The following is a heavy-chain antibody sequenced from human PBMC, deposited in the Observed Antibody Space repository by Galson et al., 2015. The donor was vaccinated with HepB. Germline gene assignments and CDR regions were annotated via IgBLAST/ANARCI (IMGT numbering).Heavy chain of an antibody. CDR3: ARDPYSSGWAKGSSFDI. CDR1: GFTFSSYE. CDR2: ISSSGSTI. D-gene: IGHD6-19*01. V-gene: IGHV3-48*03. Sequence: SLRLSCAASGFTFSSYEMNWVRQAPGKGLEWVSYISSSGSTIYYADSVKGRFTISRDNAKNSLYLQMNSLRAEDTAVYYCARDPYSSGWAKGSSFDIWGQGTMVTVSS. J-gene: IGHJ3*02.